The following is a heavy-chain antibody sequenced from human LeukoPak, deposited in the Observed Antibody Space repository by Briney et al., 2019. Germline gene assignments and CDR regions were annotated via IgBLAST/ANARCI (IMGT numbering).Heavy chain of an antibody. CDR3: ARGAVAGTSYNWFDP. J-gene: IGHJ5*02. CDR1: GYTFTSYA. D-gene: IGHD6-19*01. V-gene: IGHV1-3*01. Sequence: ASVKVSCKASGYTFTSYAMHWVRQAPGQRLEWMGWINAGNGNTKYSQKFQGRVTITRDTSASTAYIELSSLRSEDTAVYYCARGAVAGTSYNWFDPWGQGTLVTVSS. CDR2: INAGNGNT.